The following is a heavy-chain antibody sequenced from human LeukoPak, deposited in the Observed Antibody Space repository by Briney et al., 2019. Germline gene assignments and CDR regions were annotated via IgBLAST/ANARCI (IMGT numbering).Heavy chain of an antibody. CDR1: GFIFSNYP. CDR3: GKYLPTTVGANDF. V-gene: IGHV3-23*01. J-gene: IGHJ4*02. Sequence: GGSLRLSCAASGFIFSNYPMNWVRQAPGKGLEWVSVISGSGGATFYGDSVQGRFTISRDNSRDTLYLHMNSLTAEDTALYYCGKYLPTTVGANDFWGRGTRVTVSS. D-gene: IGHD1-26*01. CDR2: ISGSGGAT.